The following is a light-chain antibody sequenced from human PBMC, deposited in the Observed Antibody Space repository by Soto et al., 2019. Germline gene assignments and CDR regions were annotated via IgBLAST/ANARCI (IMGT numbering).Light chain of an antibody. Sequence: QSALTQPRSVSGSPGQSVTISCTGTSSDVGAYNYVSWYQHHPGKAPKVMIYDVSERPSGGPDRFSGSKSDNKASLTISGVQAEDEADYYCCSYAGSYSWVFGGGTQLTVL. V-gene: IGLV2-11*01. CDR2: DVS. J-gene: IGLJ3*02. CDR3: CSYAGSYSWV. CDR1: SSDVGAYNY.